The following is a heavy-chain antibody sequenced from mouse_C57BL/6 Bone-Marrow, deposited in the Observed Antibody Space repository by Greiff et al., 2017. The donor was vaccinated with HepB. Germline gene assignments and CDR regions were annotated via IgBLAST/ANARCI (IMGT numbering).Heavy chain of an antibody. V-gene: IGHV5-15*01. CDR3: ARNYGSSSYYYAMDY. Sequence: EVQLVESGGGLVQPGGSLKLSCAASGFTFSDYGMAWVRQAPRKGPEWVAFISNLAYSIYYADTVTGRFTISRENAKNTLYLEMSSLRSEDTAMYYCARNYGSSSYYYAMDYWGQGTSVTVSS. J-gene: IGHJ4*01. CDR2: ISNLAYSI. D-gene: IGHD1-1*01. CDR1: GFTFSDYG.